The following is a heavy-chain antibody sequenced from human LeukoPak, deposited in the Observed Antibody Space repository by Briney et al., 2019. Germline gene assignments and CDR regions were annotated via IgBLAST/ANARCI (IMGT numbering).Heavy chain of an antibody. CDR2: ISGSGGST. Sequence: GGSLRLSCAASGFTFSSYAMSWVRQAPGKGLEWVSAISGSGGSTYYADSVRGRFTISKDNSKNTLYLKMNSLKSEDTAVYYCTTDNRGYYYGSGTYPGYWFDPWGQGTLVTVSS. CDR1: GFTFSSYA. D-gene: IGHD3-10*01. V-gene: IGHV3-23*01. CDR3: TTDNRGYYYGSGTYPGYWFDP. J-gene: IGHJ5*02.